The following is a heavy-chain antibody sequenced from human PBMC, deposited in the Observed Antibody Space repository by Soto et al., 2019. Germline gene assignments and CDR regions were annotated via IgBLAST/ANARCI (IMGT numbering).Heavy chain of an antibody. CDR2: IDPSDSYT. J-gene: IGHJ3*02. CDR3: ARTLYYDSRGGAFDI. D-gene: IGHD3-22*01. Sequence: GESLKISCKGSGCSFTSYWISWVRQMPGKGLEWMGRIDPSDSYTNYSPSFQGHVTISADKSISTAYLQWSSLKASDTAMYYCARTLYYDSRGGAFDIWGQGTMVTVSS. CDR1: GCSFTSYW. V-gene: IGHV5-10-1*01.